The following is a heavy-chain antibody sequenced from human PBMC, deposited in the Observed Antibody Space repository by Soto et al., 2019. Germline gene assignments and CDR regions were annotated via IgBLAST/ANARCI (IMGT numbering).Heavy chain of an antibody. CDR1: GFTVSNNY. Sequence: EVQLVETGGGLVQPGGSLRLSCAASGFTVSNNYMTWVRQAPGKGLEWVSTIYSGGSTYYADSVKGRFTISRDSSKNTLYLQMNSLRAEDTAVYYCAREGDSSGYYHYWGQGTLVTVSS. CDR3: AREGDSSGYYHY. V-gene: IGHV3-66*01. D-gene: IGHD3-22*01. J-gene: IGHJ4*02. CDR2: IYSGGST.